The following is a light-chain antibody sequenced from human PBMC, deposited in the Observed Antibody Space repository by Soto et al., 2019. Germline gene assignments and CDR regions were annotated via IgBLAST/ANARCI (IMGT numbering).Light chain of an antibody. CDR1: SFNIGNNY. CDR2: DNN. Sequence: QSVLTQPPSVSAAPGQTVTISCSGSSFNIGNNYVSWYQHLPGTAPKLLIYDNNARPSGIPDRFSASKSGTSAALDITGLQTGDEADYYCGTWDSSLSIGVFGTGTKLTVL. CDR3: GTWDSSLSIGV. V-gene: IGLV1-51*01. J-gene: IGLJ1*01.